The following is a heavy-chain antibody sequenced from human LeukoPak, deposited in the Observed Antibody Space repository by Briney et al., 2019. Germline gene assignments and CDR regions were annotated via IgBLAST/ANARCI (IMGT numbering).Heavy chain of an antibody. CDR3: ARDHGYYMDV. J-gene: IGHJ6*03. CDR1: GYTFTGYY. CDR2: INPNINGT. Sequence: ASVKVSCKASGYTFTGYYIHWVRQAPGQGLEWMGWINPNINGTNYAQKFQGRVTMTRDTSISTAYMELSRLRSDDTAVYYCARDHGYYMDVWGKGTTVTVSS. V-gene: IGHV1-2*02.